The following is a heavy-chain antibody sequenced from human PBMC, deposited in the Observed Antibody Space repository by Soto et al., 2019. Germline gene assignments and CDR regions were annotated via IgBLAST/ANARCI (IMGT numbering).Heavy chain of an antibody. J-gene: IGHJ4*02. V-gene: IGHV3-23*01. Sequence: DVQLLESGGGLGQPGGSLTLSCAASGFTFSNYAMHWVRQAPGKGLEWVSTIKDSGESTFSLDSVRGRFTISRDNSKDTLYLQMTSLRVEDTALYNCVKGGASYTSCWYANWGQRILVTVSS. CDR3: VKGGASYTSCWYAN. D-gene: IGHD6-13*01. CDR2: IKDSGEST. CDR1: GFTFSNYA.